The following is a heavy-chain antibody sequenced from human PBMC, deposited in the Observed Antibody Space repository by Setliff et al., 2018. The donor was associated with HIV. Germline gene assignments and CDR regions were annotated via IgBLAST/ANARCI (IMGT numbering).Heavy chain of an antibody. CDR3: ARKLRPGHGVDV. Sequence: GGSLRLSCAASGFTFSSYAMSWVRQTPGKGLEWVSFISSSAGSTYYSDSVKGRFTISRDNSKNTLYLQMNSLRAEDTAIYYCARKLRPGHGVDVWGQGTTVTVSS. V-gene: IGHV3-23*01. CDR2: ISSSAGST. J-gene: IGHJ6*02. D-gene: IGHD3-10*01. CDR1: GFTFSSYA.